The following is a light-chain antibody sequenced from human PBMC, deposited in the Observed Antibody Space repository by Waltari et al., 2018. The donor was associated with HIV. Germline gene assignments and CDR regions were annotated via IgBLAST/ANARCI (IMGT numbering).Light chain of an antibody. CDR2: EVS. CDR3: SSYTSSNLV. V-gene: IGLV2-18*02. Sequence: QSALTQPPSVSGSHGQSVTISCTGSSSDVGSYNCVSWYHLPPGTATKLMIYEVSNRPAGVPDRFSGSKSGNTASLIIAGLQAEDEADYYCSSYTSSNLVFGGGTKLTVL. J-gene: IGLJ2*01. CDR1: SSDVGSYNC.